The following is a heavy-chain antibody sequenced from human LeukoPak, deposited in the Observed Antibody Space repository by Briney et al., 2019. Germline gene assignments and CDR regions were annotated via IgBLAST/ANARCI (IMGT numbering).Heavy chain of an antibody. CDR2: INPNSGGT. J-gene: IGHJ6*03. D-gene: IGHD1-26*01. Sequence: GASVKVSCKASGYTFTGYYMHWVRQAPGQGLEWMGWINPNSGGTNYAQKFQGRVTMTRDTSISTAYMELSRLRSDDTAVYYCARNSGSYLSPYYYYYMDVWGKGTTVTISS. CDR3: ARNSGSYLSPYYYYYMDV. CDR1: GYTFTGYY. V-gene: IGHV1-2*02.